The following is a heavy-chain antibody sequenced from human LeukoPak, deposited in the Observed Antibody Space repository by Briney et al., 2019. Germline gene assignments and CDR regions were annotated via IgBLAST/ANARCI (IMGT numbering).Heavy chain of an antibody. CDR1: GGSFSSYY. Sequence: KPSETLSLTCAVYGGSFSSYYWTWIRQSPDKGLEWIGEITHSGSVSYDPSLKSRVTISVDASKNQFSLRLSSVIAADTGVYYCARVTSSLYYAMDVWGQGTTVSVSS. D-gene: IGHD6-6*01. V-gene: IGHV4-34*01. CDR2: ITHSGSV. J-gene: IGHJ6*02. CDR3: ARVTSSLYYAMDV.